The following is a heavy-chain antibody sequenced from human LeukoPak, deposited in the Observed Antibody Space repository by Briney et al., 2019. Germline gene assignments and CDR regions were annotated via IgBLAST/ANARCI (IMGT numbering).Heavy chain of an antibody. CDR2: IRYDESNQ. V-gene: IGHV3-30*02. J-gene: IGHJ4*02. CDR1: GFTVSSYG. Sequence: GGSLRLSCAASGFTVSSYGMHWVRQAPGKGLEWVAFIRYDESNQYYADSVKGRFTTSRDNSKSTLHLQMNSLKVEDTAVYYCAKGYGGSHFDYWGQGALVAVSS. D-gene: IGHD4-23*01. CDR3: AKGYGGSHFDY.